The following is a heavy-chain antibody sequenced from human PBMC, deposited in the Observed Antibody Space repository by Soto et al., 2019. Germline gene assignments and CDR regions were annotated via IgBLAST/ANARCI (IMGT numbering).Heavy chain of an antibody. Sequence: SVKVSCKASGGTFSSYAISCVRQAPGQGLEWMGGIIPIFGTANYAQKFQGRVTITADKSTSTAYMELSSLRSEDTAVYYCAIKNYDYVWGSYSWFDPWGQGTLVTVSS. CDR1: GGTFSSYA. CDR2: IIPIFGTA. J-gene: IGHJ5*02. D-gene: IGHD3-16*01. CDR3: AIKNYDYVWGSYSWFDP. V-gene: IGHV1-69*06.